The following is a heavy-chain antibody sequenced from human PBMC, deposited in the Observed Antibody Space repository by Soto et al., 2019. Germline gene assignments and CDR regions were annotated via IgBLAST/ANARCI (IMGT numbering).Heavy chain of an antibody. J-gene: IGHJ5*02. V-gene: IGHV4-31*03. Sequence: QVQLQESGPGLVKPSQTLSLTCTVSGGSISSGGYYWSWIRQHPGKGLEWIGYIYYSGSTYYNPTLKSRVTLSVDPSKNQFSLKLSSVTAADTAVYYCARDYYGSGIGGHWFDPWGQGTLVTVSS. CDR3: ARDYYGSGIGGHWFDP. D-gene: IGHD3-10*01. CDR1: GGSISSGGYY. CDR2: IYYSGST.